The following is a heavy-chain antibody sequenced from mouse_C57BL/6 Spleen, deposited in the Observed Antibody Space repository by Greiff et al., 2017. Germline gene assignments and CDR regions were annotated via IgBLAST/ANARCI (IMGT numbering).Heavy chain of an antibody. J-gene: IGHJ1*03. Sequence: VQLKQSGPELVKPGASVKIPCKASGYTFTDYNMDWVKQSHGKSLEWIGDINPNNGGTIYNQKFKGKATLTVDKSSSTAYMELRSLTSEDTAVYYCARAYYSNYWYFDVWGTGTTVTVSS. D-gene: IGHD2-5*01. CDR1: GYTFTDYN. CDR3: ARAYYSNYWYFDV. CDR2: INPNNGGT. V-gene: IGHV1-18*01.